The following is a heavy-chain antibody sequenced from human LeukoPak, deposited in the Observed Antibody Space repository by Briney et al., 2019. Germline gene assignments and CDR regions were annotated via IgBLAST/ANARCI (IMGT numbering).Heavy chain of an antibody. V-gene: IGHV3-21*01. CDR3: ARGILPIVVVPAATFEP. CDR1: GFTFSSYS. Sequence: GGSLRLSCAASGFTFSSYSMNWVRQAPGKGLEWVSSISSSSSYIYYADSVKGRFTLSRDNAKSSLYLQMNSLRAEDTAVYYCARGILPIVVVPAATFEPWGQGTLVTVSS. CDR2: ISSSSSYI. D-gene: IGHD2-2*01. J-gene: IGHJ5*02.